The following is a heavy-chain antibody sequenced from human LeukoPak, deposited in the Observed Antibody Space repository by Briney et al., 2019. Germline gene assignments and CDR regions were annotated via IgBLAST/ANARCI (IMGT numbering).Heavy chain of an antibody. Sequence: GGSLRLSCAASGFTFSSYGMHWVRQAPGEGLVWVSRINSDGSSTTYADSVDGRFTISRDNAKNTLYLQMNSLRAEDTAVYYCARVVWSGYYPFDYWGQGTLVTVSS. CDR1: GFTFSSYG. J-gene: IGHJ4*02. D-gene: IGHD3-3*01. V-gene: IGHV3-74*01. CDR2: INSDGSST. CDR3: ARVVWSGYYPFDY.